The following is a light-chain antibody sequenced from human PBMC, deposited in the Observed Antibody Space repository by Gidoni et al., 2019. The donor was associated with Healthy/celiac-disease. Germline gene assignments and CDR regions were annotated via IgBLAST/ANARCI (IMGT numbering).Light chain of an antibody. Sequence: IVSTQSPATLSLSPGERATLSCRASQSVSSYLAWYQQKPGQAPRLLIYDASNRATGIPARFSGSGSGTDFTLTISSLEPEDFAVYYCQQRSNWHGTFGQGTKVEIK. V-gene: IGKV3-11*01. J-gene: IGKJ1*01. CDR3: QQRSNWHGT. CDR2: DAS. CDR1: QSVSSY.